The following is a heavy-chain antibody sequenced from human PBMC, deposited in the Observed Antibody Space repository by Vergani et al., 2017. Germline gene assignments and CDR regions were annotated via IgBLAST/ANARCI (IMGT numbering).Heavy chain of an antibody. D-gene: IGHD3-22*01. CDR1: GFTFSSYA. CDR2: ISSDGSNK. J-gene: IGHJ2*01. CDR3: ARGGDYYDPGRYFDL. Sequence: VQLVESGGGLVQPGGSLRLSCAASGFTFSSYAMHWVRQAPGKGLEWVAVISSDGSNKYYADSVKGRFTISRDNAKNSLYLQMNSLRAEDTAVYYCARGGDYYDPGRYFDLWGRGTLVTVSS. V-gene: IGHV3-30-3*01.